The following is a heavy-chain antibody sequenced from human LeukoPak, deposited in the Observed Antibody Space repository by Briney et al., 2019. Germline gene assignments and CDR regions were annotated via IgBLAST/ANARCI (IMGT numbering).Heavy chain of an antibody. CDR1: GFTLSSYW. Sequence: PGGSLRLSCAASGFTLSSYWMHWVRQAPGKGLVWVSRINSDGSSTSYADSVKGRFTISRDNAKNTLYLQMNSLRAEDTAVYYCAKAPVTTCRGAFCYPFDYWGLGTLVTVSS. V-gene: IGHV3-74*01. CDR2: INSDGSST. CDR3: AKAPVTTCRGAFCYPFDY. J-gene: IGHJ4*02. D-gene: IGHD2-15*01.